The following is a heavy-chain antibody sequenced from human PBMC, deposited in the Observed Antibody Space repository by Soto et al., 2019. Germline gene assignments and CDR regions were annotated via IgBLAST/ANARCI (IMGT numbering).Heavy chain of an antibody. Sequence: PGESLKISCKGSGYSFTSYWISWVRQMPGKGLEWMGRIDPSDSYTNYSPSFQGHVTISADKSISTAYLQWSSLKASDTAMYYCAGSHEKYYYYYGMDVWGQGTTVTVSS. CDR2: IDPSDSYT. CDR3: AGSHEKYYYYYGMDV. CDR1: GYSFTSYW. J-gene: IGHJ6*02. V-gene: IGHV5-10-1*01.